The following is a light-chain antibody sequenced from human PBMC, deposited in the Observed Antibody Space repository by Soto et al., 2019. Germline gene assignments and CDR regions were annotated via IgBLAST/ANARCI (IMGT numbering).Light chain of an antibody. CDR3: QQRDNWPPIT. CDR1: QSASNS. V-gene: IGKV3-11*01. CDR2: DAS. J-gene: IGKJ5*01. Sequence: EIVLTQSPATLSLSPGERATLSCRASQSASNSLAWYQQKPGQAPRLLIYDASNRATGIPARFSGSGSGTDFTLTISSLEPEDFAVYYCQQRDNWPPITFGQGTRLEMK.